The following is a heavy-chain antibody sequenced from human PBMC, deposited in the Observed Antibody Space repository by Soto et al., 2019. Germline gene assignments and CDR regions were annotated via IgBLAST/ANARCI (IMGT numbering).Heavy chain of an antibody. D-gene: IGHD2-8*01. J-gene: IGHJ4*02. CDR1: GFTFSNYA. CDR3: AKVAVRAYYFAY. V-gene: IGHV3-23*01. Sequence: EVQLLDSGGGLVQPGGSLRLSCAASGFTFSNYAMNWVRQAPGKGLEWVSIISGSGDSTNYADSVRGRFTISRDNSKNTLYLQMNSLRAEDTVIYYCAKVAVRAYYFAYWGQGTLVTVSS. CDR2: ISGSGDST.